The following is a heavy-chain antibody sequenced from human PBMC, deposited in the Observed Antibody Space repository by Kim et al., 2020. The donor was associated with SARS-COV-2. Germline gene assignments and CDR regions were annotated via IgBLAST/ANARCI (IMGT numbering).Heavy chain of an antibody. J-gene: IGHJ4*02. D-gene: IGHD6-13*01. CDR3: AIQQLVYYFDY. V-gene: IGHV3-30*03. CDR2: ISYDGSNK. Sequence: GGSLRLSCAASGFTFSSYGMHWVRQAPGKGLEWVAVISYDGSNKYYADSVKGRFTISRDNSKNTLYLQMNSLRAEDTAVYYCAIQQLVYYFDYWGQGTLVTVSS. CDR1: GFTFSSYG.